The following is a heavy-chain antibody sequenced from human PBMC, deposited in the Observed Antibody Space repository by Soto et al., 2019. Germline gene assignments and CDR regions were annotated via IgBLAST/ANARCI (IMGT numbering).Heavy chain of an antibody. CDR1: GGTFTSYA. D-gene: IGHD2-15*01. CDR2: IIPIFATA. J-gene: IGHJ6*02. Sequence: QVQLVQSGAEMKKPGSSVRVSCKASGGTFTSYAISWVRQAPGQGLEWMGGIIPIFATANYAQKFQGRVSLTADMSTTIAYMELSRLRFDDTAVYYCARAASSGSPAYYAMDVWGQGTTVTVAS. CDR3: ARAASSGSPAYYAMDV. V-gene: IGHV1-69*06.